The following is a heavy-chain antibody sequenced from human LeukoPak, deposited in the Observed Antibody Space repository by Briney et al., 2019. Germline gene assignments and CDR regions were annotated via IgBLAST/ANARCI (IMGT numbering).Heavy chain of an antibody. V-gene: IGHV4-39*01. Sequence: SETLSLTCTVSGGSISSSSYYWGWIRQPPGKGLEWIGSIYYSGSTYYNPSLKSRVTISVDTSKNQFSLKLSSVTAADTAVYYCARRSGSYNDYWGQGTLVTVSS. J-gene: IGHJ4*02. CDR1: GGSISSSSYY. CDR2: IYYSGST. CDR3: ARRSGSYNDY. D-gene: IGHD1-26*01.